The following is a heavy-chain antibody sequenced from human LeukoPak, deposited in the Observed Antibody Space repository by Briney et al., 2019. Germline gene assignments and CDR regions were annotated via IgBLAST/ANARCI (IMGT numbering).Heavy chain of an antibody. D-gene: IGHD3-10*01. Sequence: GGSLRLSCAASGFTFSSYGMHWVRQAPGKGLEWVAVISYDGSNKYYADSVKGRFTISRDNSKNTLYLQMNSLRAEDTAVYYCAKGPWFGELLSISNDYFDYWGQGTLVNVSS. V-gene: IGHV3-30*18. CDR3: AKGPWFGELLSISNDYFDY. J-gene: IGHJ4*02. CDR1: GFTFSSYG. CDR2: ISYDGSNK.